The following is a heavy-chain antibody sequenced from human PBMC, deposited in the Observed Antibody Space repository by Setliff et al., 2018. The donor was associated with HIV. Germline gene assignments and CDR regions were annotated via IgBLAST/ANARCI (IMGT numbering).Heavy chain of an antibody. J-gene: IGHJ3*01. CDR2: IHSSGTT. D-gene: IGHD3-3*01. CDR1: GGSFSSSTYS. V-gene: IGHV4-39*01. Sequence: PSETLSLTCTVSGGSFSSSTYSWGWIRQPPGMGLEWIGSIHSSGTTYYNPYLKSRVAISVDTSRSQFSLKLRSVTAADTAVYYCSRHKPNYDFYDFDVWGQGTMVTVSS. CDR3: SRHKPNYDFYDFDV.